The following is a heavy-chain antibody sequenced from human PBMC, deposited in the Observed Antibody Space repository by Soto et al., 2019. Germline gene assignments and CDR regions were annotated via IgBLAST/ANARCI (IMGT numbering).Heavy chain of an antibody. Sequence: QVQLVQSGAEVKKPGSSVKVSCKASGGTFSSYAISWVRQDPGQGFEWMGGIIPIFGTANYAQKFQGRVTITADKSTSTAYMELSSLRSEDTAVYYCARASRIMITFWGVIVRGPRDLWGQGTLVTVSS. CDR1: GGTFSSYA. CDR3: ARASRIMITFWGVIVRGPRDL. J-gene: IGHJ4*02. D-gene: IGHD3-16*02. CDR2: IIPIFGTA. V-gene: IGHV1-69*06.